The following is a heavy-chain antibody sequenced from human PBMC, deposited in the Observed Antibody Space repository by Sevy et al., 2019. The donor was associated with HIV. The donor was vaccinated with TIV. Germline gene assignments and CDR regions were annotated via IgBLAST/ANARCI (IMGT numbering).Heavy chain of an antibody. V-gene: IGHV1-18*01. J-gene: IGHJ3*01. D-gene: IGHD3-10*02. CDR3: ARENYVDTAGAFDV. CDR1: GYTFTTYG. CDR2: ISGYDGDT. Sequence: ASVKVSCKASGYTFTTYGVSWVRQTPGQGLDWMGWISGYDGDTTSVENLQGRLTMTIDASTNTAYMELRSLRSDDTAMYYCARENYVDTAGAFDVWGQGTLVTVSS.